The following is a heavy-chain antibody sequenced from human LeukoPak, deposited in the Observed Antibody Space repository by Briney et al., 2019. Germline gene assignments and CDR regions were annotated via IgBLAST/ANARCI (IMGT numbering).Heavy chain of an antibody. CDR3: ARGGPLDY. J-gene: IGHJ4*02. V-gene: IGHV4-59*01. Sequence: SETLSLTCTVSGGSISGYYWSWIRQPPGEGLEWIGYIYYSGSTNYNPSLKSRVTISVDTSKNQFSLKLRSVTAADTAVYYCARGGPLDYWGQGTLVTVSS. CDR2: IYYSGST. CDR1: GGSISGYY. D-gene: IGHD3-10*01.